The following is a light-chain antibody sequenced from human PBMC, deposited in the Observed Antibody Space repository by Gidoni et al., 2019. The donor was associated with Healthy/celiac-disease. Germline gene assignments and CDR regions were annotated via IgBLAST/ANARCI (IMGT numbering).Light chain of an antibody. CDR2: KAS. Sequence: DIQMTQSPSTLYASVGDRVTITCRASQSISSWLAWYQQKPGKAPKLLIYKASSLESGVPSRFSGSGSGTEFTLTISSLQPDDFATYYCKQYNSYLLTFGGGTKVEIK. J-gene: IGKJ4*01. CDR1: QSISSW. CDR3: KQYNSYLLT. V-gene: IGKV1-5*03.